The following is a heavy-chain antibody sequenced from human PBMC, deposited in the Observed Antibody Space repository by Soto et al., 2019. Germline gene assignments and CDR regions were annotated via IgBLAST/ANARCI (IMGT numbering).Heavy chain of an antibody. J-gene: IGHJ5*02. Sequence: HPGGSLRLSCAASGFTFSSYEMNWVRQAPGKGLEWVSYISSSGSTIYYADSVKGRFTISRDNAKNSLYLQMNSLRAEDTAVYCCARENYCSSTSCYKSDWFDPWGQGTLVTVSS. CDR2: ISSSGSTI. V-gene: IGHV3-48*03. D-gene: IGHD2-2*02. CDR3: ARENYCSSTSCYKSDWFDP. CDR1: GFTFSSYE.